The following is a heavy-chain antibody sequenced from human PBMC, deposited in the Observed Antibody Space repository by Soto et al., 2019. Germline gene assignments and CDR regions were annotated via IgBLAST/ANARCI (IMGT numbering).Heavy chain of an antibody. CDR1: GFTFSIYS. Sequence: GSLRLSCSASGFTFSIYSMSLVLQAPGKGLEWVSGFRSGGDDDTTYYADSVRGRFTISRDNSKNTLFLQMNSLRAEDTAIYYCAKKVNSGSGSQFFDYWGQGTLVTVS. CDR2: FRSGGDDDTT. J-gene: IGHJ4*02. CDR3: AKKVNSGSGSQFFDY. V-gene: IGHV3-23*01. D-gene: IGHD3-10*01.